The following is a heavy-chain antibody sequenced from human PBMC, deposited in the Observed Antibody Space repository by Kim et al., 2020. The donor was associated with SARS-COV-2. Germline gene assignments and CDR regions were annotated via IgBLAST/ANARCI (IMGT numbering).Heavy chain of an antibody. Sequence: GGSLRLSCAASGFTFSSYAMSWVRQAPGKGLEWVSAISGSGGSTYYADSVKGRFTISRDNSKNTLYLQMNSLRAEDTAVYYCAKDRYYYGSGSYYRDYYGMDVWGQGTTVTVSS. J-gene: IGHJ6*02. CDR2: ISGSGGST. CDR3: AKDRYYYGSGSYYRDYYGMDV. V-gene: IGHV3-23*01. CDR1: GFTFSSYA. D-gene: IGHD3-10*01.